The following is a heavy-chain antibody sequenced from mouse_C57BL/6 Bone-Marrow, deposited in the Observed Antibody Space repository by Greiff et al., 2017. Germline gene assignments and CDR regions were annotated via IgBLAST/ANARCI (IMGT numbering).Heavy chain of an antibody. J-gene: IGHJ4*01. CDR3: ARDFYAMDY. V-gene: IGHV3-6*01. Sequence: EVKLEESGPGLVKPSQSLSLTCSVTGYSITSGYYWNWIRQFPGNKLEWMGYISYDGSNNYNPSLKNRISITRDTSKNQFFLKLNSVTTEDTATYDCARDFYAMDYGGQGTSVTVSS. CDR1: GYSITSGYY. CDR2: ISYDGSN.